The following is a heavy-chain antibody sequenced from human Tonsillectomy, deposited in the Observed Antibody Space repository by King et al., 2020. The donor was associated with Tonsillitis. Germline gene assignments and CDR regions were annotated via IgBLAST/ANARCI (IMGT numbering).Heavy chain of an antibody. J-gene: IGHJ4*02. D-gene: IGHD3-3*01. CDR3: ARGSNITIFGVVIGFDY. Sequence: VQLVESGAEVKKPGSSVKVSCKTSGGTFSSYAISWVRQAPGQGLEWMGGIIPIFGTANYAQKFQGRVTITADESTSTAYMELSSLRSEDTAVYYCARGSNITIFGVVIGFDYWGQGTLVTVSS. V-gene: IGHV1-69*01. CDR1: GGTFSSYA. CDR2: IIPIFGTA.